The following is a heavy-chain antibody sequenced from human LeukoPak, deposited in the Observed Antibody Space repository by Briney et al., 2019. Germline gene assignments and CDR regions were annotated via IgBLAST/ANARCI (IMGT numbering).Heavy chain of an antibody. CDR3: ARHRDTIFPYYYMDV. J-gene: IGHJ6*03. Sequence: GESLKISCKGSGYSFTSYWIGWVRPMPGKGLEWMGIIYPGDSDTRYSPSFQGQVTISADKSISTAYLQWSSLKASDTAMYYCARHRDTIFPYYYMDVWGKGTTVTVSS. V-gene: IGHV5-51*01. D-gene: IGHD3-3*01. CDR1: GYSFTSYW. CDR2: IYPGDSDT.